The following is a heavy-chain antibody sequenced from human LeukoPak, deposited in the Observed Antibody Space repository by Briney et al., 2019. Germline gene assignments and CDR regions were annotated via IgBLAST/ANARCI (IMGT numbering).Heavy chain of an antibody. Sequence: SETLSLTCAVYGGSFSGYYWSWIRQPPGKGLEWIGEINHSGSTNYNPSLKSRVTISVDTSKNQFSLKLSSVTAADTAVYYCARGGGSRWNGDYGTNNWFDPWGQGTLVTVSS. V-gene: IGHV4-34*01. CDR1: GGSFSGYY. CDR2: INHSGST. J-gene: IGHJ5*02. D-gene: IGHD4-17*01. CDR3: ARGGGSRWNGDYGTNNWFDP.